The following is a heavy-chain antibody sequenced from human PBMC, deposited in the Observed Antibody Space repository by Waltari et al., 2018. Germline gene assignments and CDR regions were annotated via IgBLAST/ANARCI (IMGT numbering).Heavy chain of an antibody. V-gene: IGHV1-8*01. Sequence: QVQLVQSGAEVKKPGASVKVSCKASGYTFTSYDINWVRQATGQGLEWMGWMNPNSGNTGYAQKFQGRVTMTRNTSISTAYMELSSLRSEDTAVYYCARGYRKVVVAGLLRRGFDYWGQGTLVTVSS. J-gene: IGHJ4*02. CDR1: GYTFTSYD. D-gene: IGHD2-15*01. CDR3: ARGYRKVVVAGLLRRGFDY. CDR2: MNPNSGNT.